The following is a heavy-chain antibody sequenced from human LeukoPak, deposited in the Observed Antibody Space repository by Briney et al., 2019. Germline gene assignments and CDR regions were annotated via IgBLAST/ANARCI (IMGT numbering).Heavy chain of an antibody. D-gene: IGHD2-2*01. CDR1: GFTFSSYA. Sequence: PGGSLRLSCAASGFTFSSYAMHWVRQAPGKGLEWVAVISYDGSNKYYADSVKGRFTISRDNSKNTLYLQMNSLRAEDTAVYYCARDDVVVPAAMPDYWGQGTLVTVSS. CDR2: ISYDGSNK. CDR3: ARDDVVVPAAMPDY. V-gene: IGHV3-30*04. J-gene: IGHJ4*02.